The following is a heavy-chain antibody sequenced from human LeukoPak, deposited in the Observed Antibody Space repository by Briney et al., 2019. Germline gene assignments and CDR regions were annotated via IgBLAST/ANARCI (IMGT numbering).Heavy chain of an antibody. D-gene: IGHD6-6*01. CDR2: IYHSGST. CDR3: ASSYSSSSFDY. Sequence: SETLSLTCAVYGGSFSGYSWSWIRQPPGKGLEWIGYIYHSGSTYYNPSLKSRVTISVDRSKNQFSLKLSSVTAADTAVYYCASSYSSSSFDYWGQGTLVTVSS. J-gene: IGHJ4*02. V-gene: IGHV4-30-2*01. CDR1: GGSFSGYS.